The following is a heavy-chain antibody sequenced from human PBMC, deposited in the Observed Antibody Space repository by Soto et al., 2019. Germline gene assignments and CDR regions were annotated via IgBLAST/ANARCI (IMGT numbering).Heavy chain of an antibody. V-gene: IGHV3-13*01. CDR2: IGTAGDK. J-gene: IGHJ4*02. D-gene: IGHD6-19*01. Sequence: PGGSLRLSCAVSGFTFSSYDMHWVRQATGKGLEWVSAIGTAGDKYYPGSVKGRITISRKNAKNSLYLQINSLRAEDTAVYYCERAPGPVYSSGWSIDYWGQGTLVTVSS. CDR1: GFTFSSYD. CDR3: ERAPGPVYSSGWSIDY.